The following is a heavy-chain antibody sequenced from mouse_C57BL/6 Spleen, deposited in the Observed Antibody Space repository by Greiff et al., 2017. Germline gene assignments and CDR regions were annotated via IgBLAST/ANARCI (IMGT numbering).Heavy chain of an antibody. CDR3: ARPEYYSAWFAY. V-gene: IGHV1-64*01. CDR1: GYTFTSYW. D-gene: IGHD1-1*01. CDR2: IHPNSGST. J-gene: IGHJ3*01. Sequence: VQLLEPGAELVKPGASVKLSCKASGYTFTSYWMHWVKQRPGKGLEWIGMIHPNSGSTNYNEKFKSKATMTVDKSSSTAYMQLSRLTSEDSAVYYCARPEYYSAWFAYWGQRTLVTVSA.